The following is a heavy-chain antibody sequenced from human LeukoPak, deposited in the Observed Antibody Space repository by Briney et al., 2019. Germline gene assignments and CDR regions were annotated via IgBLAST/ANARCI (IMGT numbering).Heavy chain of an antibody. J-gene: IGHJ4*02. CDR1: GYTFTSYG. CDR3: ARDPIAVAGAHYFDY. CDR2: ISAYNGNT. D-gene: IGHD6-19*01. V-gene: IGHV1-18*01. Sequence: ASVKVSCKASGYTFTSYGISWVRQAPGQGLEWMGWISAYNGNTNYAQKLQGRVTMTTDTSTSTAYMELRSLRSDDTAVYYCARDPIAVAGAHYFDYWGQGTLVTVCS.